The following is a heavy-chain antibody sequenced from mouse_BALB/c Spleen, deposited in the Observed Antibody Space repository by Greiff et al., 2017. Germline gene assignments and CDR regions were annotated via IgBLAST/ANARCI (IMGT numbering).Heavy chain of an antibody. J-gene: IGHJ3*01. CDR1: GFTFTDYY. CDR3: ARDGTYGSRFAY. CDR2: IRNKANGYTT. D-gene: IGHD1-1*01. Sequence: EVMLVESGGGLVQPGGSLRLSCATSGFTFTDYYMSWVRQPPGKALEWLGFIRNKANGYTTEYSASVKGRFTISRDNSQSILYLQMNTLRAEDSATYYCARDGTYGSRFAYWGQGTLVTVSA. V-gene: IGHV7-3*02.